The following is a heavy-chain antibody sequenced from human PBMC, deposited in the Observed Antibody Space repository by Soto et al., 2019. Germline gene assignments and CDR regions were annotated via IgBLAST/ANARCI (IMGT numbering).Heavy chain of an antibody. CDR1: GFTFSSYA. V-gene: IGHV3-23*01. Sequence: GGSLRLSCAASGFTFSSYAMSWVRQAPGKGLEWVSAISGSGGSTYYADSVKGRFTISRDNSKNTLYLQMNSLRAEDTAVYYCANGRATYGLLTHDYWGQGTLVTVSS. J-gene: IGHJ4*02. D-gene: IGHD3-10*01. CDR2: ISGSGGST. CDR3: ANGRATYGLLTHDY.